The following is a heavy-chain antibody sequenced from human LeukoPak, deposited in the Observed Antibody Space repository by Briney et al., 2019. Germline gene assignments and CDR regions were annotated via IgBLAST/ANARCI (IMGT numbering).Heavy chain of an antibody. J-gene: IGHJ5*02. Sequence: SETLSLTCTVSGGSISSYYWSWIRQPPGKGLEWIGYIYYSGSTNYNPSLKSRVTISVDTSKNQFSLKLSSVTAADTAVYYCARDTSGGYGLGNWFDPWGQGTLVTVSS. CDR2: IYYSGST. D-gene: IGHD1-26*01. CDR3: ARDTSGGYGLGNWFDP. CDR1: GGSISSYY. V-gene: IGHV4-59*01.